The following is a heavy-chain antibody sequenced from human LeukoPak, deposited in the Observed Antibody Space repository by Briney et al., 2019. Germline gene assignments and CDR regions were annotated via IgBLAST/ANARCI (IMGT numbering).Heavy chain of an antibody. CDR2: IYTSGST. J-gene: IGHJ4*02. D-gene: IGHD5-18*01. Sequence: SETLSLTCTVSGGSISSGSYYWSWIRQPAGKGLEWIGRIYTSGSTNYNPSLKSRVTISVDTSKNQFSLKLSSVTAADTAVYYCASTWIQLWPTGGLDYWGQGTLVTVSS. CDR3: ASTWIQLWPTGGLDY. V-gene: IGHV4-61*02. CDR1: GGSISSGSYY.